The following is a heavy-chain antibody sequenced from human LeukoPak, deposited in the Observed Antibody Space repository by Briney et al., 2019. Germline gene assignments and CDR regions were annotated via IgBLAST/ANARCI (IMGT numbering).Heavy chain of an antibody. V-gene: IGHV3-9*01. CDR1: GFTFGDYA. CDR3: AKVPRGYPIYYFDD. J-gene: IGHJ4*02. CDR2: ISWNSDSI. D-gene: IGHD3-22*01. Sequence: HPGGSLRLSCTASGFTFGDYAMSWVRQAPGKGLEWVSGISWNSDSIDYADSVKGRFTISRDNAKNSLYLQMNSLRAEDTALYYCAKVPRGYPIYYFDDWGQGTLVTVSS.